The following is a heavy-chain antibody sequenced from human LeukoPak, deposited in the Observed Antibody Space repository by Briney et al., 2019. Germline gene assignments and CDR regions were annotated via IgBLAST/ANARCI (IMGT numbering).Heavy chain of an antibody. CDR1: GFPFISYW. J-gene: IGHJ4*02. CDR3: ARESGRRISKDYLDY. V-gene: IGHV3-30-3*01. D-gene: IGHD1-26*01. CDR2: ISYDGSNK. Sequence: GGSLRLSCAASGFPFISYWMHWVRQAPGKGLDWVALISYDGSNKYYADSVKGRFTISRDNSKNTLYLQMHSLRAEDTAVYYCARESGRRISKDYLDYWGQGTLVTVSS.